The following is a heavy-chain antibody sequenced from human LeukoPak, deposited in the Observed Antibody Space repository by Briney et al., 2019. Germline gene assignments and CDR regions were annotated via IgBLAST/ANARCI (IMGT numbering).Heavy chain of an antibody. D-gene: IGHD5-24*01. V-gene: IGHV1-18*01. Sequence: ASVKVSCKASGYTFTSYDISWVRQAPGQGLEWMGWISAFSGNTNYAQNLQGRVTLTTDTSTSTAYMELRSLRSDDTAVYYCVRDRDGYNGGDYWGRGTLVTVSS. J-gene: IGHJ4*02. CDR1: GYTFTSYD. CDR2: ISAFSGNT. CDR3: VRDRDGYNGGDY.